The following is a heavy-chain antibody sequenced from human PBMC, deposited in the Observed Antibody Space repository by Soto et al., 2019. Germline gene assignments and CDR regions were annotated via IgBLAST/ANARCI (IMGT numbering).Heavy chain of an antibody. CDR1: GFTFSNYW. CDR2: INGDGSTT. CDR3: TRGGTSATYWGLFDY. J-gene: IGHJ4*02. V-gene: IGHV3-74*01. Sequence: LRLSCAASGFTFSNYWTHWVRQAPGKGLVWVSRINGDGSTTTYADFVKGRFTISRDNAKNTLYLQMDSLGADDTAVYYCTRGGTSATYWGLFDYWGQGALVTVSS. D-gene: IGHD7-27*01.